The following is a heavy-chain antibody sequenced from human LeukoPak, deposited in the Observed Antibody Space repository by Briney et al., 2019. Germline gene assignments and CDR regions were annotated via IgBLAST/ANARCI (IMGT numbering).Heavy chain of an antibody. Sequence: SETLSLTCTVSGGSISSHTYSWGWIRQPPGKGLEWIGYIYYSGSTNYNPSLKSRVTISVDTSKNQFSLKLSSVTAADTAVYYCARGVIAAAGRTFDYWGQGTLVTVSS. CDR3: ARGVIAAAGRTFDY. J-gene: IGHJ4*02. CDR2: IYYSGST. V-gene: IGHV4-61*01. D-gene: IGHD6-13*01. CDR1: GGSISSHTYS.